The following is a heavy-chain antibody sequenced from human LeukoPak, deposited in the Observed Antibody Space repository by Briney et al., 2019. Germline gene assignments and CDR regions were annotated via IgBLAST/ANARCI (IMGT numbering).Heavy chain of an antibody. CDR1: GGSISSGGYS. J-gene: IGHJ5*02. D-gene: IGHD2-15*01. CDR2: IYHSGST. CDR3: ARSHSSNNWFDP. V-gene: IGHV4-30-2*01. Sequence: SETLSLTCAVSGGSISSGGYSWSWIRQPPGKGLEWIGYIYHSGSTYYNPSLKSRVTISVDRSKNQFSLKLSSVTAADTAVYYCARSHSSNNWFDPWGQGTLVTVSS.